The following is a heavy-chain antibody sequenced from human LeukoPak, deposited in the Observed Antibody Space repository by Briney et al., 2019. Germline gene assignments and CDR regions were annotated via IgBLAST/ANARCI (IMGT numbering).Heavy chain of an antibody. J-gene: IGHJ4*02. CDR2: ISSSTNTI. V-gene: IGHV3-48*04. CDR1: GFPFTLYN. Sequence: GGSLRLSCEVSGFPFTLYNMNWVRQAPGKGLEWLSYISSSTNTIYYADSVKGRFTISRDNAKNSLYLQMNSLRAEDTAVYYCAKVGVRGVIITNLYYFDYWGQGTLVTVSS. CDR3: AKVGVRGVIITNLYYFDY. D-gene: IGHD3-10*01.